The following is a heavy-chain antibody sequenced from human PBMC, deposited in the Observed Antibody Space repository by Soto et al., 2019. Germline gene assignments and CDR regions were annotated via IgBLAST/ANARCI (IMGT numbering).Heavy chain of an antibody. Sequence: SETLSITCPVSGGSISSGDYSWSWIRQPPGKGLEWIAYIHNSVSTHYNPSLKSRVTISVDTSKNQFSLKLSSVTAADTAVYYCARSRYSGSYFFDYWGQGILVTVS. CDR2: IHNSVST. V-gene: IGHV4-30-4*01. J-gene: IGHJ4*02. CDR3: ARSRYSGSYFFDY. D-gene: IGHD1-26*01. CDR1: GGSISSGDYS.